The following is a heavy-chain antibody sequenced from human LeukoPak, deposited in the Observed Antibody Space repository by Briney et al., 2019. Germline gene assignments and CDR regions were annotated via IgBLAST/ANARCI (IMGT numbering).Heavy chain of an antibody. Sequence: EASVKASCKASGYTFTSYGISWVRQAPGQGLEWMGWISAYNGNTNYAQKLQGRVTMTTDTSTSTAYMELRSLRSDDTAVYYCARVKQLRYYYYYMDVWGKGTTVTVSS. CDR1: GYTFTSYG. CDR2: ISAYNGNT. V-gene: IGHV1-18*01. CDR3: ARVKQLRYYYYYMDV. D-gene: IGHD6-6*01. J-gene: IGHJ6*03.